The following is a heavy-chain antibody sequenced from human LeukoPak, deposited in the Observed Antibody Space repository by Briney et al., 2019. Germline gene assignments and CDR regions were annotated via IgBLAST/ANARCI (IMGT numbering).Heavy chain of an antibody. D-gene: IGHD3-10*01. CDR2: MNPNSGNT. CDR3: ARNSQGLLWFGVYGVDV. Sequence: GASVKVSCKASGYTFTSYDINWVRQATGQGLEWMGWMNPNSGNTGYAQKFQGRVTMTRNTSISTAYMELSSLRSEDTAVYYCARNSQGLLWFGVYGVDVWGQGTTVTVSS. J-gene: IGHJ6*02. CDR1: GYTFTSYD. V-gene: IGHV1-8*01.